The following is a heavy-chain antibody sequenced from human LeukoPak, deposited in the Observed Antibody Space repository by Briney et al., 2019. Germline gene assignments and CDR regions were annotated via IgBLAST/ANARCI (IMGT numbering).Heavy chain of an antibody. Sequence: GGSLTLSCVASGYTFISDDMSGFRQAPGKGLEWVAYISSSGSTKQYADSVKGRFTISRDNAKNSLHLQLDSLRGEDTAVYYCTRHPSENYDYIWGSYHYAVYCGQGTLVTVSS. D-gene: IGHD3-16*02. CDR2: ISSSGSTK. CDR1: GYTFISDD. V-gene: IGHV3-48*03. CDR3: TRHPSENYDYIWGSYHYAVY. J-gene: IGHJ4*02.